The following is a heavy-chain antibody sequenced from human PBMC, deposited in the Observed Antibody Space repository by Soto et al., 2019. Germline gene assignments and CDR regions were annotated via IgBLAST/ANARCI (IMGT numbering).Heavy chain of an antibody. D-gene: IGHD3-10*01. CDR1: GFTFSSYA. CDR2: IGASGVST. Sequence: GGSLRLSCAASGFTFSSYAMSWVRQAPGKGLEWVSVIGASGVSTYYADSVKGRFTISRDTSKNTLYLQMNSLRAEDTAVYYCAKGGQSYDYWGRGTLVTVS. V-gene: IGHV3-23*01. CDR3: AKGGQSYDY. J-gene: IGHJ4*01.